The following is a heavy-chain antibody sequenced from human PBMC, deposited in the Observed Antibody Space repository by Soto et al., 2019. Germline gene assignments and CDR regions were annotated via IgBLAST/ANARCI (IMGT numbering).Heavy chain of an antibody. Sequence: QVQLVQSGAEEKKPGASVTVSCKASRYPLTNYYVHWLRQAPGQGLEWMGLINPSGGDTNYAHNFQGRVTVTRDTSTSTVYMELSSLRSDDTAVYYCARAKPLGGVWGSFRPPESLDYWGQGTLVTVTS. CDR3: ARAKPLGGVWGSFRPPESLDY. CDR2: INPSGGDT. J-gene: IGHJ4*02. V-gene: IGHV1-46*01. D-gene: IGHD3-16*02. CDR1: RYPLTNYY.